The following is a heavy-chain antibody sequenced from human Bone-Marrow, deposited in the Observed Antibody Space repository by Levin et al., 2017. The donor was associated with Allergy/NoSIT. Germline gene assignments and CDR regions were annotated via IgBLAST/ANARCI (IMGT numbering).Heavy chain of an antibody. V-gene: IGHV3-11*01. CDR1: GFTFSDYY. CDR3: ARGPRPNYYESSGYYYVDY. CDR2: TSSSGSTI. J-gene: IGHJ4*02. D-gene: IGHD3-22*01. Sequence: AGGSLRLSCAASGFTFSDYYISWIRQAPSKGLEWISYTSSSGSTIFYADSLKGRFTISRDNAKNSLYLQMNSLRAEDTALYYCARGPRPNYYESSGYYYVDYWGQGTLVTVSS.